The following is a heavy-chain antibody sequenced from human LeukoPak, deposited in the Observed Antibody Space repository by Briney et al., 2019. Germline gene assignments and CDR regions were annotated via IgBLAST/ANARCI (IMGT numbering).Heavy chain of an antibody. CDR3: ARDYDSSGYYWS. Sequence: SETLSLTCTVSGGSISTNYWSWIRQPPGGGREWIGYIYYSGSTNYNPSLKSRVTMSVDTSKSQFSLKLNSVTAADTAVYYCARDYDSSGYYWSWGQGTLVTVSS. V-gene: IGHV4-59*01. D-gene: IGHD3-22*01. J-gene: IGHJ4*02. CDR2: IYYSGST. CDR1: GGSISTNY.